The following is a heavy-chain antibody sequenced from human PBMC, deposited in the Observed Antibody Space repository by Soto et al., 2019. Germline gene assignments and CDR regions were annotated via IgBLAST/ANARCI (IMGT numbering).Heavy chain of an antibody. Sequence: GGSLRLSCAASGFTFSSYAMSWVRQAPGKGLEWVSAISGSGGSTYYADSVKGRFTISRDNSKNTLYLQMNSPRAEDTAVYYCAPVSIAARPPFDYWGQGTLVTVSS. CDR1: GFTFSSYA. CDR2: ISGSGGST. V-gene: IGHV3-23*01. D-gene: IGHD6-6*01. J-gene: IGHJ4*02. CDR3: APVSIAARPPFDY.